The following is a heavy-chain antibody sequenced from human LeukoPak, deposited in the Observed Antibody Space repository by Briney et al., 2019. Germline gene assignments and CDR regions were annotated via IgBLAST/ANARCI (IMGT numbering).Heavy chain of an antibody. V-gene: IGHV3-23*01. CDR3: ARGLCSGDCYDY. J-gene: IGHJ4*02. CDR2: ISNSGGST. Sequence: GGSLRLSCAASGFTFSSYAMSWVRQAPGKGLEWVSAISNSGGSTYYADSVKGRFTISRDNSKNTLYLQMNSLRAEDTAVYYCARGLCSGDCYDYWGQGTLVTVSS. D-gene: IGHD2-21*01. CDR1: GFTFSSYA.